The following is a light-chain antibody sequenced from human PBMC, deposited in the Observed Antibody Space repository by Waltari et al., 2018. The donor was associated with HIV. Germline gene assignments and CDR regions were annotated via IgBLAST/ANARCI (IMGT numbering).Light chain of an antibody. Sequence: QSALTQPRSVSGSPGQSLTVPFPGSTGDIGTYDYVSWYQQHPYKSPKLLMSDVSIRPLGVPGRFSGSSVDNAAYLTISGLQAADEAEDTCSSYSGSYTHEVIVDGVTKLTVL. V-gene: IGLV2-11*01. CDR1: TGDIGTYDY. J-gene: IGLJ2*01. CDR3: SSYSGSYTHEVI. CDR2: DVS.